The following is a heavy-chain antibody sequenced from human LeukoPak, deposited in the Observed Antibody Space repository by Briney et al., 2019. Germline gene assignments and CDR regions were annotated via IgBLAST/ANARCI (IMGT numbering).Heavy chain of an antibody. CDR2: IYYSGST. V-gene: IGHV4-39*07. J-gene: IGHJ5*02. Sequence: PSETLSLTCTVSGGSISSSSYYWGWIRQPPGKGLEWIGSIYYSGSTYYNPSLKSRVTISVDTSNNQFSLKLSSVTAADTAVYYCATEIVATTNWFDPWGQGTLVTVSS. CDR3: ATEIVATTNWFDP. CDR1: GGSISSSSYY. D-gene: IGHD5-12*01.